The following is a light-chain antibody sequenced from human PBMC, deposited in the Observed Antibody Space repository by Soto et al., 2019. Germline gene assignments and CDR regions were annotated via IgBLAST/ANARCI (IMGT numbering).Light chain of an antibody. CDR1: QTVSSSY. CDR2: GAS. CDR3: QQYDSSPT. Sequence: IVLTQSPGALSLSPGERATLSCSASQTVSSSYLAWYQQKPGQAPRLLIYGASSRATGIPDRFSGRGSGTDFTLTISRLEPEDSAVFYCQQYDSSPTFGQGTKVDIK. V-gene: IGKV3-20*01. J-gene: IGKJ1*01.